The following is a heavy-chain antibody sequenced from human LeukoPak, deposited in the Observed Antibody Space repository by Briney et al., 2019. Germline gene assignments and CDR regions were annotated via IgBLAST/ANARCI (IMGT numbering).Heavy chain of an antibody. V-gene: IGHV4-34*01. Sequence: SETLSLTCAVYGGSFSGYYWSWIRQPPGKGLEWIGEINHSGSTNYNPSLKSRVTISVDTSKNQFSLKLSSVTAADTAVYYCARDSGAYSSSWYSPFDYWGQGTLVTVSS. CDR3: ARDSGAYSSSWYSPFDY. CDR2: INHSGST. J-gene: IGHJ4*02. D-gene: IGHD6-13*01. CDR1: GGSFSGYY.